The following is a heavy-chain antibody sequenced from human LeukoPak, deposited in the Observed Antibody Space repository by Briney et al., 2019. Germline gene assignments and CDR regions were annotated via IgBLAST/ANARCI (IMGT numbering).Heavy chain of an antibody. V-gene: IGHV3-15*01. CDR2: IKSKTDGGTT. D-gene: IGHD6-19*01. Sequence: PGGSLRLSCAASGFTLSNAWMSWVRQAPGKGLEWVGRIKSKTDGGTTDYAAPVKGRFTISRDDSKNTLYLQMNSLKTEDTAVYYCTTHEWTYSSGWPTLAYWGQRTLVTVSS. CDR3: TTHEWTYSSGWPTLAY. J-gene: IGHJ4*02. CDR1: GFTLSNAW.